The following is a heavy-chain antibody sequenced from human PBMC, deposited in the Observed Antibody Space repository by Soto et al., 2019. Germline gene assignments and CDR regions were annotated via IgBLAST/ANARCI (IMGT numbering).Heavy chain of an antibody. V-gene: IGHV1-69*12. Sequence: QVQLVQSGAEVEKPGSSVKVSCKASGGTFSSYAISWVRQAPGQRLEWMGGIIPIFGTANYAQKFQGRVTITADESTSTAYMELSSLRSEDTAVYYCARALHSGYHGTVHFDYWGQGTLVTVSS. J-gene: IGHJ4*02. D-gene: IGHD5-12*01. CDR3: ARALHSGYHGTVHFDY. CDR1: GGTFSSYA. CDR2: IIPIFGTA.